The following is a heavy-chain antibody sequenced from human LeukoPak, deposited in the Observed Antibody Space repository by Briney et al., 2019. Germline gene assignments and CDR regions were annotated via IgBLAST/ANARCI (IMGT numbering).Heavy chain of an antibody. CDR1: GFTVGSNY. D-gene: IGHD6-13*01. CDR3: ARGGPAAGRFDY. V-gene: IGHV3-66*01. CDR2: IYSGGST. J-gene: IGHJ4*02. Sequence: GTSLRLSCAASGFTVGSNYMSWVRQAPGKGLEWVSVIYSGGSTYYADSVKGRFTISRDNSKNTLYLQMNSLRAEDTAVYYCARGGPAAGRFDYWGQGTLVTVSS.